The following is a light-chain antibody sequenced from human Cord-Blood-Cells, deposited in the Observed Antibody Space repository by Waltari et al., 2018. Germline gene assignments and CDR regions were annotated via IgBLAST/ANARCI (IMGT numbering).Light chain of an antibody. CDR1: QGISNY. V-gene: IGKV1-27*01. CDR3: QKYNSAPT. J-gene: IGKJ5*01. CDR2: AAS. Sequence: DIQMTQSPSSLSASVGDRVTITCRASQGISNYLAWYQQKPGKVPKLLIYAASTLQSGVPSRFSGSGSGTDFTLTISSLQPEDVATYYCQKYNSAPTFGQWTRLEIK.